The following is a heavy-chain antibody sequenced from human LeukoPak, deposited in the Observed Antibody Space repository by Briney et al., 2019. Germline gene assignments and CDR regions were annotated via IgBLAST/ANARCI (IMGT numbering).Heavy chain of an antibody. D-gene: IGHD5-12*01. Sequence: PGGSLRLSCAASGFTFNNYGMHWVRQAPGKGLEWVTFIRYDGSNKYYVDSVKGRFTISRDNSKNTMYLQMNSLRTEDTAVYYCAKARSGPNDALDIWGQGTMVTVSS. CDR1: GFTFNNYG. J-gene: IGHJ3*02. CDR3: AKARSGPNDALDI. CDR2: IRYDGSNK. V-gene: IGHV3-30*02.